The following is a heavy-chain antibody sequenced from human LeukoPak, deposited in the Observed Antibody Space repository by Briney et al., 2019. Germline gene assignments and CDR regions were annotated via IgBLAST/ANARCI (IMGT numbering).Heavy chain of an antibody. J-gene: IGHJ5*02. V-gene: IGHV4-34*01. CDR2: INHSGST. Sequence: TETLSLTCAVYGGSFSGYYWSWIRQPPGKGLEWIGEINHSGSTNYNPSLKSRVTISVDTSKNQFSLKLSSVTAADTAVYYCARHITDFWSGFRWFDPWGQGTLVTVSS. D-gene: IGHD3-3*01. CDR3: ARHITDFWSGFRWFDP. CDR1: GGSFSGYY.